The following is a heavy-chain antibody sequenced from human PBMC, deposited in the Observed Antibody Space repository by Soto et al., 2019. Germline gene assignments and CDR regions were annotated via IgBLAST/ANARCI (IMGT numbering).Heavy chain of an antibody. CDR1: GFTFSSYS. J-gene: IGHJ4*02. D-gene: IGHD3-10*01. Sequence: GGSLRLSCAASGFTFSSYSINWVRQAPGKGLEWVSSISSSSSYIYYADSVKGRFTISRDNAKNSLYLQMNSLRAEDTAVYYCARDQLSPMIDYWGQGTLVTVSS. V-gene: IGHV3-21*01. CDR2: ISSSSSYI. CDR3: ARDQLSPMIDY.